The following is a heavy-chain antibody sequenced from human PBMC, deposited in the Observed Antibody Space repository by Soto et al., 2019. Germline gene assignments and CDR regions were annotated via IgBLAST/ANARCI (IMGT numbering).Heavy chain of an antibody. V-gene: IGHV4-39*01. CDR2: VHYGGSA. J-gene: IGHJ5*02. Sequence: QLQLQESGPGLVKPSETPSLTCTVSGGSINSDTYYWGWIRQPPGKRLEWIGNVHYGGSASYNPSLKSRVTISVDTSKNQFSLKLKSVTAADTAVYYCARPLLVVAAGGWFDPWGQGTLVIVSS. CDR3: ARPLLVVAAGGWFDP. D-gene: IGHD2-15*01. CDR1: GGSINSDTYY.